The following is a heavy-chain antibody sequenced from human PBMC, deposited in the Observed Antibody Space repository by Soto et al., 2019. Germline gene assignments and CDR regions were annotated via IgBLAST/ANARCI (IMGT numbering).Heavy chain of an antibody. CDR1: GFTLSSYA. CDR3: AKQTLIPGSVVESHVDY. Sequence: QVQLVESGGGVVQPGMSLRLSCAASGFTLSSYAMHWARQAPGKGLEWVAVISYDGSSKYYADSVKGRFTISRDNSMSTLYLQMDSLRAEDTAVYYCAKQTLIPGSVVESHVDYWGQGTRVTVSS. V-gene: IGHV3-30-3*01. CDR2: ISYDGSSK. D-gene: IGHD1-20*01. J-gene: IGHJ4*02.